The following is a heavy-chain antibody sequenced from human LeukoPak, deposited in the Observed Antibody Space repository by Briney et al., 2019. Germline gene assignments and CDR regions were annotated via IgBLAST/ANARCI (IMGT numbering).Heavy chain of an antibody. CDR3: ARQEGIAAAXLDY. CDR1: GGSISSYY. CDR2: IYYSGST. J-gene: IGHJ4*02. V-gene: IGHV4-59*08. D-gene: IGHD6-13*01. Sequence: SETLSLTCTVSGGSISSYYWSWIRQPPGKGLEWIGYIYYSGSTNYNPSLKSRVTISVDTSKNQFSLKLSSVTAADTAVYYCARQEGIAAAXLDYWGQGTLVTVSS.